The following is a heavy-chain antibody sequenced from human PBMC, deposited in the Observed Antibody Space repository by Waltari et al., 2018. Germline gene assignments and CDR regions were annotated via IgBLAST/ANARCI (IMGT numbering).Heavy chain of an antibody. CDR2: IRPAGYDK. J-gene: IGHJ3*01. CDR1: GFTFGGRN. CDR3: VRSLYINYGREGFEE. D-gene: IGHD3-16*01. V-gene: IGHV3-48*03. Sequence: EEVGGYLVPPGGSLRLSCGGPGFTFGGRNINWVRQTPGKGLGWISHIRPAGYDKLYAASVKGRFTISRDSAKSVFLEMSRLRAEDTGVYYCVRSLYINYGREGFEEWGPGTMVTVSS.